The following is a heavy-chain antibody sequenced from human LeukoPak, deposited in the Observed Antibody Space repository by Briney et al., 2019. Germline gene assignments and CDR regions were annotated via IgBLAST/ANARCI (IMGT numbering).Heavy chain of an antibody. Sequence: ASVKVSCKASGYTFTSYGISWVRQAPGQGLEWMGWISAYNDNANYAQKLQGRVTMTTDTSTSTAYMELRSLRSDDTAVYYCARDLNFDIVVVVAAFDYWGQGTLVTVSS. D-gene: IGHD2-15*01. V-gene: IGHV1-18*01. CDR1: GYTFTSYG. J-gene: IGHJ4*02. CDR3: ARDLNFDIVVVVAAFDY. CDR2: ISAYNDNA.